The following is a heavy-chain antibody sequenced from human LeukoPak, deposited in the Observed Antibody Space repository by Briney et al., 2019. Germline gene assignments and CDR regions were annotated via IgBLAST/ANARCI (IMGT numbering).Heavy chain of an antibody. CDR2: IKQDGSEK. CDR1: GFTFSSYS. J-gene: IGHJ5*02. Sequence: PGGSLRLSCAASGFTFSSYSMNWVRQAPGKGLEWVANIKQDGSEKRYVDSVKGRFTISRDNAKNSLFLQMNSLRTEDTAVYYCARDFPTGEHHWGQGTLVTVSS. V-gene: IGHV3-7*05. CDR3: ARDFPTGEHH. D-gene: IGHD7-27*01.